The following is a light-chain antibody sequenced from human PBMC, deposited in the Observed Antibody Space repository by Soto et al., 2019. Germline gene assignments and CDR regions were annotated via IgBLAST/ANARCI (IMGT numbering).Light chain of an antibody. V-gene: IGKV1-39*01. CDR3: QQSYSTPAT. CDR1: QSISSY. J-gene: IGKJ5*01. Sequence: GDRATITCRASQSISSYLNWYQQKPGKAPKLLIYAASSLQSGVPSRFSGSGSGTDFTLTISSLQPEDFATYYCQQSYSTPATFGQGTRLEIK. CDR2: AAS.